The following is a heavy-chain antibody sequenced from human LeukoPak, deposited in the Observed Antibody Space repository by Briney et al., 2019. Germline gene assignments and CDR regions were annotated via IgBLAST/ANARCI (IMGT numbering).Heavy chain of an antibody. J-gene: IGHJ4*02. V-gene: IGHV4-59*08. CDR1: GGSISSYY. CDR2: IYYSGST. CDR3: ARATSARSPKVWLQVFDY. Sequence: SETLSLTCTVSGGSISSYYWSWIRHPPGKGLEWIGYIYYSGSTNYNPSLKSRVTISVDTSKNQFSLKLSSVTAADTAVYYCARATSARSPKVWLQVFDYWGQGTLVTVSS. D-gene: IGHD5-24*01.